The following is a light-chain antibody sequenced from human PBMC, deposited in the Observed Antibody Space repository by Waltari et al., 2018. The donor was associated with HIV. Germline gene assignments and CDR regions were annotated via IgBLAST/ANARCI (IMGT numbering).Light chain of an antibody. V-gene: IGLV2-8*01. CDR1: SSDVGGYNY. CDR3: SSYAGSNNRWV. CDR2: EVS. J-gene: IGLJ3*02. Sequence: SALTQPPSASGSPGQSVTHSRTGTSSDVGGYNYVSWYQHHPGKAPKLMIYEVSKRPSGVPDRFSGSKSGSTASLTVSGLQAEDEADYYCSSYAGSNNRWVFGGGTKLTAL.